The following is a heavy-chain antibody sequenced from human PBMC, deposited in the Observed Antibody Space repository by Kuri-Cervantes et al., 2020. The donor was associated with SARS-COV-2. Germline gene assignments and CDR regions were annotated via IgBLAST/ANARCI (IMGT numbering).Heavy chain of an antibody. Sequence: SETLSLTCTVSGGSISSSSYYWGWIRQPPGKGLEWIGSIYYSGSTVYNPSLKSRVTVSVDTSKNQFSLKLSSVTAADTAVYYCARQQFRSYYDSSGYYYEDAFDIWGQGTMVTVSS. CDR1: GGSISSSSYY. V-gene: IGHV4-39*01. CDR3: ARQQFRSYYDSSGYYYEDAFDI. J-gene: IGHJ3*02. D-gene: IGHD3-22*01. CDR2: IYYSGST.